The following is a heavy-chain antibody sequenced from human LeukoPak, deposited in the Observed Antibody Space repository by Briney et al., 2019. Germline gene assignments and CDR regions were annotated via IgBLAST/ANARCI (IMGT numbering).Heavy chain of an antibody. CDR3: ARYLSYYYDSSGYYYSLLFDY. Sequence: GGSLRLSCAASGFTFSSYWMSWVRQAPGKGLEWVANIKQDGSEKYYVDSVKGRFTISRDNAKNSLYLQMNSLRAEDTAVYYCARYLSYYYDSSGYYYSLLFDYWGQGTLVTVSS. CDR2: IKQDGSEK. V-gene: IGHV3-7*01. J-gene: IGHJ4*02. CDR1: GFTFSSYW. D-gene: IGHD3-22*01.